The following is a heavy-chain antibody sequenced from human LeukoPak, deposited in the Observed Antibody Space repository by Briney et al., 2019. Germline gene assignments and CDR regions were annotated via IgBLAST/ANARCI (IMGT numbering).Heavy chain of an antibody. D-gene: IGHD3-9*01. Sequence: PGGSLRLSCAASGFIFSDHYMDWVRQAPGKGLEWVGRIRNKAKSYTTEYAASVKVRFTISRDDSKNSLYLQMNSLKTEDTAVYYCARALRYFDWSPFDYWGQGTLVTVSS. V-gene: IGHV3-72*01. CDR3: ARALRYFDWSPFDY. J-gene: IGHJ4*02. CDR2: IRNKAKSYTT. CDR1: GFIFSDHY.